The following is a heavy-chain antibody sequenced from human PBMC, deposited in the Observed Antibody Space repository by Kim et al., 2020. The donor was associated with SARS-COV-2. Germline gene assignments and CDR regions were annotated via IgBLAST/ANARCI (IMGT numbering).Heavy chain of an antibody. D-gene: IGHD3-9*01. Sequence: IHYADAVKGRFTISRDNAKSSLYRQMSSLRAEDTAVYYCARLTYYNYMDVWGKGTTVTVSS. V-gene: IGHV3-11*04. CDR2: I. J-gene: IGHJ6*03. CDR3: ARLTYYNYMDV.